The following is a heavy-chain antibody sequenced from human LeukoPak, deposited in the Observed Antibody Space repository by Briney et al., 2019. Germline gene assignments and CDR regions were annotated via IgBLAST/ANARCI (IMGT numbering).Heavy chain of an antibody. J-gene: IGHJ4*02. CDR1: GGSLSGYY. V-gene: IGHV4-34*01. CDR3: ASKTYYYGSGSYYRY. D-gene: IGHD3-10*01. Sequence: PLETLSLTCAVYGGSLSGYYWSWIRQPPGKGLEWIGEINHSGSTNYNPSLKSRVTISVDTSKNQFSLKLSSVTAADTAVYYCASKTYYYGSGSYYRYWGQGTLVTVSS. CDR2: INHSGST.